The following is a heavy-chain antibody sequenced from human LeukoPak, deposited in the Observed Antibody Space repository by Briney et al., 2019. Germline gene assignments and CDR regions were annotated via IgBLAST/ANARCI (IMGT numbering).Heavy chain of an antibody. CDR1: GYTFTGYY. Sequence: GASVKVSCKASGYTFTGYYMHWVRQAPGQGLEWMGWINPNSGGSGGTNYAQKFQGRVTMTRDTSISTAYMELSRLRSDDTAVYYCARATGTIFGVVIIDYWGQGTLVTVSS. J-gene: IGHJ4*02. D-gene: IGHD3-3*01. CDR2: INPNSGGSGGT. V-gene: IGHV1-2*02. CDR3: ARATGTIFGVVIIDY.